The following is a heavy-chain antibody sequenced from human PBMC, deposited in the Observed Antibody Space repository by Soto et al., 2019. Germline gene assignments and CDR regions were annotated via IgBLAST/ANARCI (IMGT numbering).Heavy chain of an antibody. J-gene: IGHJ4*01. D-gene: IGHD3-10*01. CDR1: GFTLRSYW. Sequence: EEQLVASGGGLVQPGGSLRLSCAASGFTLRSYWMSWVRQAPGKGLEGLATIKTDASEKKYVDSVKGRFTVFRDNAKNSLSLQMDSLRAEDPAVYYCARESGYGSGNSVNHYLDCWGRGTLVTVSS. CDR2: IKTDASEK. V-gene: IGHV3-7*01. CDR3: ARESGYGSGNSVNHYLDC.